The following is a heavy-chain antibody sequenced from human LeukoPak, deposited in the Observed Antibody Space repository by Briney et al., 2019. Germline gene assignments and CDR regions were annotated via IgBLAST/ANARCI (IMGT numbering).Heavy chain of an antibody. J-gene: IGHJ6*03. CDR1: GGTFSSYA. V-gene: IGHV1-69*06. Sequence: ASVKVSCKASGGTFSSYAISWVRQAPGQGLEWMGGIIPIFGTANYAQKFQGRVTITADKSTSTAYMELSSLRSEDTAVYYCASYMVRGVTNFSYYYYMDVWGKGTTVTISS. CDR3: ASYMVRGVTNFSYYYYMDV. CDR2: IIPIFGTA. D-gene: IGHD3-10*01.